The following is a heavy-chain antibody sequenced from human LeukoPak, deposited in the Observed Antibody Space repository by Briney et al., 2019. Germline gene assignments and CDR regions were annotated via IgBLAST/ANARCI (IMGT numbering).Heavy chain of an antibody. D-gene: IGHD5-18*01. CDR3: ARSTTYSYGYYFDY. CDR1: GGSVSSGSYY. CDR2: VYYSGST. J-gene: IGHJ4*02. Sequence: SETPSLTCTVSGGSVSSGSYYWSWIRQPPGKGLEWVGYVYYSGSTNYNPSLKSRITISMDTSKNQFSLKLSSVTAADTAVYYCARSTTYSYGYYFDYWGQGTLVAVSS. V-gene: IGHV4-61*01.